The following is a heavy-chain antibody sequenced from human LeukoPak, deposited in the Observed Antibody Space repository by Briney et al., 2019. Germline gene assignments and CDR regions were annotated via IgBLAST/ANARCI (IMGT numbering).Heavy chain of an antibody. CDR3: AKSADQLMYYLDY. Sequence: PGRSLRLSCAASGFTFSSYAMHWVRQAPGKGLEWVAVISYDGSNKYYADFVKGRFTISRDNSKNTLYLQMNSLRAEDTAVYYCAKSADQLMYYLDYWGQGTLVTVSS. J-gene: IGHJ4*02. CDR1: GFTFSSYA. V-gene: IGHV3-30*18. CDR2: ISYDGSNK. D-gene: IGHD1-1*01.